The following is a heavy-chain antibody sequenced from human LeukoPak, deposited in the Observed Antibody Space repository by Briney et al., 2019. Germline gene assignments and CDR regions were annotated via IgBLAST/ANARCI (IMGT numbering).Heavy chain of an antibody. V-gene: IGHV4-59*08. J-gene: IGHJ4*02. D-gene: IGHD2-15*01. Sequence: PSETLSLTCSVSGGSFSSTYWSWLRQPPGKGLEWIGYIHISGDINYNPSLKSQVTMSVDRSKNQFSLRLTSVTAADTAVYFCARLFSIHCGGTSCHSEEDFDYWGPGTLVTVSS. CDR3: ARLFSIHCGGTSCHSEEDFDY. CDR1: GGSFSSTY. CDR2: IHISGDI.